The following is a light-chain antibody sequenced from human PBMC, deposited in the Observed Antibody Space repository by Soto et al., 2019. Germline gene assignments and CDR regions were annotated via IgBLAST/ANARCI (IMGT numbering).Light chain of an antibody. J-gene: IGKJ2*01. Sequence: DIQMTQSPSTLSASVGDRVTITCRASQSISGWLAWYQQKPGKAPKLLIYDVSSLESGVPSRFSGSGSGTEFTLAISSLQPDDFAVYYCQQYGSSPYTFGQGTKLEIK. V-gene: IGKV1-5*01. CDR2: DVS. CDR1: QSISGW. CDR3: QQYGSSPYT.